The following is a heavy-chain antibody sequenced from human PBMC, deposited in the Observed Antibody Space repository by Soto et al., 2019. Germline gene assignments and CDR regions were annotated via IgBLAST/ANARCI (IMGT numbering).Heavy chain of an antibody. Sequence: QVQLVQSGAEVKKPGASVKISCKASGYTLTSYYIHWVRQAPGQGLEWMGTIDPSNGRTRYAQKLQGRVTMTSDTSTSTVYMELSDLRSEDTALYYCARDFVLVAYAVISADGMDVWGQGTTVTVSS. J-gene: IGHJ6*02. V-gene: IGHV1-46*01. CDR1: GYTLTSYY. D-gene: IGHD2-8*01. CDR2: IDPSNGRT. CDR3: ARDFVLVAYAVISADGMDV.